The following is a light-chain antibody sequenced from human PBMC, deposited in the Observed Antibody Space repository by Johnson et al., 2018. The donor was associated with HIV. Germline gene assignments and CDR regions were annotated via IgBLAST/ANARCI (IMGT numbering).Light chain of an antibody. CDR3: ATWDTSLSAGGV. J-gene: IGLJ1*01. Sequence: QSVLTQPPSVSAAPGQKVTISCSGSSSTIGNNFVSWYQVLPGTAPKLLIYTDNERPSGIPDRFSGSKSGTSATLGITGLQTGDEADYYCATWDTSLSAGGVFGTGTKVTVL. V-gene: IGLV1-51*02. CDR1: SSTIGNNF. CDR2: TDN.